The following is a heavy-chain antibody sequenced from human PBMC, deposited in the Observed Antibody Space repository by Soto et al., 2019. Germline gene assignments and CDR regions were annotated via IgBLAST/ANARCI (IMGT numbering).Heavy chain of an antibody. CDR3: ARGWGSGGSGFDP. CDR1: GYSISSGYY. CDR2: IYHSGST. J-gene: IGHJ5*02. Sequence: SETLSLTCAVSGYSISSGYYWGWIRQPPGKGLEWIGSIYHSGSTYYNPSLKSRVTISVDTSKNQFSLKLSSVTAADTAVYYCARGWGSGGSGFDPWGQGTLVTVSS. D-gene: IGHD2-15*01. V-gene: IGHV4-38-2*01.